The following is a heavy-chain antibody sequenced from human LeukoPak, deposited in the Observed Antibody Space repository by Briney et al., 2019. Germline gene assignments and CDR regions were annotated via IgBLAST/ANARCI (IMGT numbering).Heavy chain of an antibody. CDR3: ARDEGFQWLVPHHAFDI. CDR1: GGSISSYY. Sequence: SETLSLTCTVSGGSISSYYWSWIRQPAGKGLEWIGRIYTSGSTNYNPPLKSRVTMSVDTSKNQFSLKLSSVTAADTAVYYCARDEGFQWLVPHHAFDIWGQGTMVTVSS. D-gene: IGHD6-19*01. CDR2: IYTSGST. J-gene: IGHJ3*02. V-gene: IGHV4-4*07.